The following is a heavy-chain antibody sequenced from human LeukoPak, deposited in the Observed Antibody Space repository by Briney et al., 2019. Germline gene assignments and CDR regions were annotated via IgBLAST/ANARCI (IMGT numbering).Heavy chain of an antibody. D-gene: IGHD3-16*02. J-gene: IGHJ4*02. Sequence: GGSLRLSCTASEFAFGNFYMSWIRQAPGKGLEWVAYIDGRSTAILYADSVRGRFTISRDNSKNSLYLEMNSLTAEDTAVYHCARDYRPYYFDYWGQGALVTVSS. CDR2: IDGRSTAI. CDR1: EFAFGNFY. V-gene: IGHV3-11*01. CDR3: ARDYRPYYFDY.